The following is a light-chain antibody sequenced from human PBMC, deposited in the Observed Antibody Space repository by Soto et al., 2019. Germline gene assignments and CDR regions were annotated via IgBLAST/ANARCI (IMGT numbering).Light chain of an antibody. CDR2: GAS. J-gene: IGKJ3*01. CDR1: QSVGSNY. V-gene: IGKV3-20*01. Sequence: EIVLTQSPGTLSLSPGERATLYCRASQSVGSNYLAWYQQKPGQAPRVLIYGASGRATGIPDRFSGSGSGADITLTISRLEPEDFAVYYCQQYTTSPFTFGPGTKVDIK. CDR3: QQYTTSPFT.